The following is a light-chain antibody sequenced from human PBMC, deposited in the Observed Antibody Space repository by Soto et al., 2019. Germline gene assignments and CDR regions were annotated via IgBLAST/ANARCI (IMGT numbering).Light chain of an antibody. Sequence: QSVLTQSPSASASLGASVKLTCTLTSGQISYAIAWHQQQPEKGPRFLMKIKSDGSHRKGDGIPDRFSGSSSGAERYLTISSLQSEDEADYYCQSWGTGIQGVFGGGTKLTVL. J-gene: IGLJ3*02. CDR1: SGQISYA. CDR2: IKSDGSH. CDR3: QSWGTGIQGV. V-gene: IGLV4-69*01.